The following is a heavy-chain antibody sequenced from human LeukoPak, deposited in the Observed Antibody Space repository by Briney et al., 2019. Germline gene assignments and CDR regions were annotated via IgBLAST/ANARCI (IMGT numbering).Heavy chain of an antibody. D-gene: IGHD2-21*01. CDR3: ATYGGDWKFDS. V-gene: IGHV4-34*01. CDR2: ITYRGGP. J-gene: IGHJ4*02. Sequence: PSETLSLTCGASDGSLDIYYWMFVRQPPGKGLQWIGEITYRGGPSYLPSLKSRVTISIDASQRHISLRLNSVTAADTAVYHCATYGGDWKFDSWGQGTLVTVSS. CDR1: DGSLDIYY.